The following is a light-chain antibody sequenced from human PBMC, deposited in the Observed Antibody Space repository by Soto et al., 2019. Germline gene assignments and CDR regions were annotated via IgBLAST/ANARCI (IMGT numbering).Light chain of an antibody. CDR2: GNT. CDR1: SSNIGAGYD. CDR3: QPHDSSLHASV. V-gene: IGLV1-40*01. J-gene: IGLJ1*01. Sequence: QSALTQPPSVSGAPGQRVTISCTGSSSNIGAGYDVHWYLQLPGTAPKLLIYGNTNRPSGVPDRFSGSKSGSSASLAITGLQAEDGADYYCQPHDSSLHASVFGTGTKVTVL.